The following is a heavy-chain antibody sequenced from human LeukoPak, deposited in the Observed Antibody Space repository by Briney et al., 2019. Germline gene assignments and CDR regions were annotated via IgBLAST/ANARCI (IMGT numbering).Heavy chain of an antibody. CDR3: AAEPSDSSADAFDI. Sequence: GGSLRLSCVASGFTFSNYEMHWVRQAPGKGLEFVSSISHNGGSTFYANSVRGRFTISRDNSKNTVYLQMGSLRLEDMAMYYCAAEPSDSSADAFDIWGQGTLVTVSS. CDR1: GFTFSNYE. CDR2: ISHNGGST. J-gene: IGHJ3*02. D-gene: IGHD3-22*01. V-gene: IGHV3-64*01.